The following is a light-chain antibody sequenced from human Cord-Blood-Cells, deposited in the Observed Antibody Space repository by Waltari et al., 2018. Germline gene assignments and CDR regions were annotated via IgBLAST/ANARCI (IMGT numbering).Light chain of an antibody. CDR2: EGS. CDR1: SSDVGSYTL. Sequence: QSALTQPASASGSPGQSTTISCPGTSSDVGSYTLVPWYQQHPGKAPKLMIYEGSKRPSGVSNRLSGSKSGNTASLTISGLQAEDEADYYCCSYAGSNVVFGGGTKLTVL. J-gene: IGLJ2*01. CDR3: CSYAGSNVV. V-gene: IGLV2-23*01.